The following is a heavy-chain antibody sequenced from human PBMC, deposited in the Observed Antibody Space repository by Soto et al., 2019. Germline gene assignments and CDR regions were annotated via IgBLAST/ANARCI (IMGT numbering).Heavy chain of an antibody. CDR2: IHSDGSST. V-gene: IGHV3-74*01. CDR3: ARGDGGAFDL. Sequence: EVQLVESGGGLVQPGESLRLSCAASGFTFSYYWLHWVRQAPGKGLVWVSRIHSDGSSTTYADSVKGRFTISRDNARNTLYLEMNSRRAEDTAVYYCARGDGGAFDLWGQGTVLTVSS. CDR1: GFTFSYYW. J-gene: IGHJ3*01. D-gene: IGHD4-17*01.